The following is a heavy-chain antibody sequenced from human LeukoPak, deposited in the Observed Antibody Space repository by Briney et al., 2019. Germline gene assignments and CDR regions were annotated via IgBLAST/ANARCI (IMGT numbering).Heavy chain of an antibody. J-gene: IGHJ4*02. CDR2: IHPEGNEK. CDR1: GFSFTNFW. V-gene: IGHV3-7*04. CDR3: ARGDAFSGDH. Sequence: PGGSLRLSCAVSGFSFTNFWMRWVRQAPGRGLEWVANIHPEGNEKYHVESVKGRFTISRDNTKNLLFLQMNGLRVEDTAVYYCARGDAFSGDHWGQGTLVTASS.